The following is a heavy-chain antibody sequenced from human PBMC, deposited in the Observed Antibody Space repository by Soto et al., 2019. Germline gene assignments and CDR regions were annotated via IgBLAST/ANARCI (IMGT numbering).Heavy chain of an antibody. J-gene: IGHJ3*02. D-gene: IGHD4-17*01. CDR1: GFTFSSYA. V-gene: IGHV3-23*01. CDR3: AKFTTVLGDAFDI. Sequence: EVQLLESGGGLVQPGGSLRLSCAASGFTFSSYAMSWVHQAPGKGLEWVLAISGSGGSTYYADSVKGRFTISRDNSKNTLYLQMNSLRAEDTAVYYCAKFTTVLGDAFDIWGQGTMVTVSS. CDR2: ISGSGGST.